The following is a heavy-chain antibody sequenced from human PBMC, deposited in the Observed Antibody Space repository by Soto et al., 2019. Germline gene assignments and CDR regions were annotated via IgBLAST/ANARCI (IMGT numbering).Heavy chain of an antibody. D-gene: IGHD4-17*01. Sequence: ASVKVSCKASGYTFTSYDINWVRQATGQGLEWMGWMNPNSGNTGYAQKFQGRVTMTRNTSISTAYMELSSLRSEDTAVYYCARANLDYGDYDVDYWGQGTLVTVSS. CDR2: MNPNSGNT. V-gene: IGHV1-8*01. CDR1: GYTFTSYD. J-gene: IGHJ4*02. CDR3: ARANLDYGDYDVDY.